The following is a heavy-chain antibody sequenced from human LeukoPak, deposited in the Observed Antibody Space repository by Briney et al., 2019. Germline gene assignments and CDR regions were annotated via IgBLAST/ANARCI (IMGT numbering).Heavy chain of an antibody. CDR1: GGPFSGYH. J-gene: IGHJ4*02. V-gene: IGHV4-34*01. D-gene: IGHD4-23*01. Sequence: TSETLSLTCAVHGGPFSGYHWKWIRQSPGKGLEWIGEINDRGHTNYNPSLESRVTISVDTHKKQFSLKLNSVTAAATAVYYCARDPPTVVTTPYYFDFWGQGTLVTVSS. CDR2: INDRGHT. CDR3: ARDPPTVVTTPYYFDF.